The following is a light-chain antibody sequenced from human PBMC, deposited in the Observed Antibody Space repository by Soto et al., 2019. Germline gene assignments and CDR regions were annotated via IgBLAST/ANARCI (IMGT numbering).Light chain of an antibody. V-gene: IGLV2-14*03. CDR2: DVS. J-gene: IGLJ1*01. Sequence: QSVLTQPASVSGSPGQSITISCTGTSSDVGGYNYVSWYQQHPGKAPKLMIYDVSYRPSGVSNRFSGSKSGNTASLTISGLQAEDVADYYCSSYTSSSTYVFGTGTNLTVL. CDR1: SSDVGGYNY. CDR3: SSYTSSSTYV.